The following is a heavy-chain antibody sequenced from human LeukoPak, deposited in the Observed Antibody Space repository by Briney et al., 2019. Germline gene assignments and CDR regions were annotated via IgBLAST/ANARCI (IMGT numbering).Heavy chain of an antibody. CDR2: IRYDGSNK. Sequence: GGSLRLSCAASGFTFSSYGMHWVRQAPGKGLEWVAFIRYDGSNKYYADSVKGRFTISSDNSKNTLYLQMNSLRAEDTAVYYCAKDGGSGWYFDYWGQGTLVTVSS. D-gene: IGHD6-19*01. CDR3: AKDGGSGWYFDY. J-gene: IGHJ4*02. V-gene: IGHV3-30*02. CDR1: GFTFSSYG.